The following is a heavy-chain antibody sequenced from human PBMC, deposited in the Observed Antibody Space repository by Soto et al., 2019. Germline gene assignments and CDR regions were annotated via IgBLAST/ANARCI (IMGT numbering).Heavy chain of an antibody. CDR3: AKLRYFDWSAYNWFED. J-gene: IGHJ5*02. CDR2: ISGSGATT. Sequence: HPGGSLRLSCAASGFTFSSYAMTWVRQAPGKGLEWVSGISGSGATTSYADSVKGRFTVSRDNSKNTLYLQMNSLRVEDTAVYHCAKLRYFDWSAYNWFEDWGQGTPVTVSS. V-gene: IGHV3-23*01. CDR1: GFTFSSYA. D-gene: IGHD3-9*01.